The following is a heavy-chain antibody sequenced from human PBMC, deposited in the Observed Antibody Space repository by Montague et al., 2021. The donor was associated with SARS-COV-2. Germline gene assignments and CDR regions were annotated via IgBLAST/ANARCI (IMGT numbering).Heavy chain of an antibody. V-gene: IGHV2-70*01. CDR2: IDWXXXK. D-gene: IGHD3-9*01. Sequence: PALVKPTQTLTLTCTFSGFSLSTSGMCVSWIRQPPGKALEWLALIDWXXXKYYSTSLKTRLTISKDTSKNQVVLTMTNMDPVDTATYYCAHSYYDILTGYLDACDIWGQGTMVTVSS. J-gene: IGHJ3*02. CDR3: AHSYYDILTGYLDACDI. CDR1: GFSLSTSGMC.